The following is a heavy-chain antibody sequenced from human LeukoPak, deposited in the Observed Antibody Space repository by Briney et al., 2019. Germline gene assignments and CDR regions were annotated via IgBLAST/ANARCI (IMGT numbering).Heavy chain of an antibody. CDR3: ARVSSGYSRGGYYFDY. V-gene: IGHV1-18*01. D-gene: IGHD3-22*01. J-gene: IGHJ4*02. CDR2: ISAYNGNT. Sequence: ASVKVSCKASGYTFTSYGISWVRQAPGQGLEWMGWISAYNGNTNYAQKLQGRVTMTTDTSTSTAYMELRSLRSDDTAVYYCARVSSGYSRGGYYFDYWGQGTLVTVSS. CDR1: GYTFTSYG.